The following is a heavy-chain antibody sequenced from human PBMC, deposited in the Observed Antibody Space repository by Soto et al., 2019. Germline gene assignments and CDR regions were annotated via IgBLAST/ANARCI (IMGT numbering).Heavy chain of an antibody. V-gene: IGHV1-8*01. D-gene: IGHD3-3*01. J-gene: IGHJ5*02. CDR3: ARVPHRNDFWSGYIWFDP. CDR1: GYTFTSYD. Sequence: ASVKVSCKASGYTFTSYDINWVRQATRQGLEWMGWMNPNSGNTGYAQKFQGRVTMTRNTSISTAYMELSSLRSEDTAVYYCARVPHRNDFWSGYIWFDPWGQGTLVTVSS. CDR2: MNPNSGNT.